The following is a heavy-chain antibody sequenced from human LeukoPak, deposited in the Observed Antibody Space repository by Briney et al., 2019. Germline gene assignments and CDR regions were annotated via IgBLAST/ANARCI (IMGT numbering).Heavy chain of an antibody. Sequence: SCKASGGAFSSYAISWVRQAPGQGLEWMGYIYYSGSTYYNPSLKSRVTISVDTSKNQFSLKLSSVTAADTAVYYCAREAVTPGGNWFDPWGQGTLVTVSS. D-gene: IGHD3-10*01. CDR3: AREAVTPGGNWFDP. CDR2: IYYSGST. J-gene: IGHJ5*02. V-gene: IGHV4-30-4*08. CDR1: GGAFSSYAI.